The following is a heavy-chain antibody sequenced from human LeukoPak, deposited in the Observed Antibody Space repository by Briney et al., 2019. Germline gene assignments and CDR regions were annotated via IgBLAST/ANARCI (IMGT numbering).Heavy chain of an antibody. D-gene: IGHD4-23*01. CDR3: AKQGPTVVTHFDS. V-gene: IGHV4-38-2*01. CDR2: MYHSGST. J-gene: IGHJ4*02. CDR1: GYSISSGYY. Sequence: SETLSLTCAVSGYSISSGYYWGCIGQPPGKGLDWIARMYHSGSTYYNPSLKSRVTISVDTSKNQFSLRLSSVTAADTAVYYCAKQGPTVVTHFDSWGQGTLVTVSA.